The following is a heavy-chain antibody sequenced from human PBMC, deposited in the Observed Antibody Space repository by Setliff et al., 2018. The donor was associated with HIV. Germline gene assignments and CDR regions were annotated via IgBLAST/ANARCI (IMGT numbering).Heavy chain of an antibody. J-gene: IGHJ5*02. D-gene: IGHD3-10*01. CDR1: GGSLGGYY. CDR2: IFASGTT. CDR3: ARDRSNYGSGSSAYNWFDP. V-gene: IGHV4-4*07. Sequence: TLSLTCTVSGGSLGGYYWSWIRQPAGKRLEWIGRIFASGTTNYNPSLKSRVSMSIDTSKDQFSLNLNSVTAADTAVYFCARDRSNYGSGSSAYNWFDPWGLGTLVTVSS.